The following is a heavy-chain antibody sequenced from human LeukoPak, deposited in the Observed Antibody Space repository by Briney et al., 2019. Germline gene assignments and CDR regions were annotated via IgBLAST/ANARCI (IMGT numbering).Heavy chain of an antibody. CDR2: IYTSGST. Sequence: SETLSLTCTVSGGSISSGSHYWSWIRQPAGKGLEWIGHIYTSGSTNQNPSLKSRVTISVDTSKNQFSLKLSSVTAADTAVYYCASGVWRSDYWGQGTLVTVSS. J-gene: IGHJ4*02. CDR1: GGSISSGSHY. D-gene: IGHD5/OR15-5a*01. V-gene: IGHV4-61*09. CDR3: ASGVWRSDY.